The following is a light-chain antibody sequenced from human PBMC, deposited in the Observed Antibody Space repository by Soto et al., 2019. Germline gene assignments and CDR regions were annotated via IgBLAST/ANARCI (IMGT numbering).Light chain of an antibody. CDR3: QQYDKYST. CDR1: QSISVS. Sequence: IQMTQSPSTLSASVGGTVNISCRASQSISVSLAWYQQKPGKAPRLLIYDASTLQGVVPSHFAGRGSGTEFTLTVTVPQPEHFASYFSQQYDKYSTYGPGNKVYVK. J-gene: IGKJ3*01. V-gene: IGKV1-5*01. CDR2: DAS.